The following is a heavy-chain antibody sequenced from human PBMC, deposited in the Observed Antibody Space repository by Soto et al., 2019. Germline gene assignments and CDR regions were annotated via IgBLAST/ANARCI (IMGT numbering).Heavy chain of an antibody. V-gene: IGHV1-2*04. J-gene: IGHJ3*02. CDR2: INPNSGGT. Sequence: ASVKVSCKASGYTFTGYYMHWVRQAPGQGLEWMGWINPNSGGTNYAQKFQGWVTMTRDTSISTAYMELSRLRSDDTAVYYGAGGETGDKGRAFDIWGQGTMVTVSS. CDR3: AGGETGDKGRAFDI. CDR1: GYTFTGYY. D-gene: IGHD7-27*01.